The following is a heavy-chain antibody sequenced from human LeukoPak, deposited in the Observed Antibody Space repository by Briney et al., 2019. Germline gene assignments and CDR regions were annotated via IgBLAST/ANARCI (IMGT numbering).Heavy chain of an antibody. CDR1: GFTVSGTH. Sequence: PGGSLRLSCAASGFTVSGTHMSWVRQAPGKGLEWVSAMYTGGTTYYADSLKGRFTISRDNSRNTLFLHMSSLRADDTAVYYCAKDEATSGGGLASWGQGTPVTVSS. V-gene: IGHV3-53*01. D-gene: IGHD3-16*01. CDR2: MYTGGTT. CDR3: AKDEATSGGGLAS. J-gene: IGHJ4*02.